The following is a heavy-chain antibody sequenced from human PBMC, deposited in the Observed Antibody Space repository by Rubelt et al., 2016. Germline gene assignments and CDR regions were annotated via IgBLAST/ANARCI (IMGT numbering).Heavy chain of an antibody. CDR3: ARGRWSTTTAAYYLDY. D-gene: IGHD1-1*01. CDR1: RYTFTDFA. CDR2: INAGNGNT. V-gene: IGHV1-3*01. Sequence: QVQVVQSGAEVKKPGASVKVSCKASRYTFTDFAVNWVRQAPGQRLEWMGWINAGNGNTRYSQKFQDRVTITRDTSASPVSMDLRSLRSDGTAVYYCARGRWSTTTAAYYLDYWGQGTLITVSS. J-gene: IGHJ4*02.